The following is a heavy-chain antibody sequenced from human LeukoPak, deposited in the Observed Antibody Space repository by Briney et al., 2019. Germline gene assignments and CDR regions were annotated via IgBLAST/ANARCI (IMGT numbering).Heavy chain of an antibody. J-gene: IGHJ4*02. CDR3: AKAKHSGYCSGGSCYLDY. V-gene: IGHV3-23*01. CDR2: ISGSGGST. CDR1: GFTFSSYA. Sequence: GGSLRLSCAASGFTFSSYAMSWVRQAPGKGLEWVSAISGSGGSTYYADSVKGRFTISRDNSKNTLYLQMNSLRAEDTAVYYCAKAKHSGYCSGGSCYLDYWGQGTLVTVSS. D-gene: IGHD2-15*01.